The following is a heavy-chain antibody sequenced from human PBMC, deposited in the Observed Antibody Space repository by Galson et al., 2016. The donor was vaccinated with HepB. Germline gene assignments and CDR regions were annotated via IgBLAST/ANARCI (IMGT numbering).Heavy chain of an antibody. CDR1: GFSFSNYG. J-gene: IGHJ4*02. V-gene: IGHV3-33*06. CDR2: IWYDGSDK. CDR3: AKDKRGHSSAWYWYYDD. D-gene: IGHD6-13*01. Sequence: SLRLSCAASGFSFSNYGMHWVRQAPGKGLEWLAVIWYDGSDKYYTDSVKGRFTISRDNSKNTLYLEMSSLRAEDTALYYCAKDKRGHSSAWYWYYDDWGQGTLVSVSS.